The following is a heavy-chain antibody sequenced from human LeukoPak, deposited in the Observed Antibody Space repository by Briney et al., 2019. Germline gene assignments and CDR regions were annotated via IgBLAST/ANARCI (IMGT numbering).Heavy chain of an antibody. D-gene: IGHD5-12*01. CDR3: ARQRPVATIKGYFDY. CDR2: ISGSGTGT. J-gene: IGHJ4*02. Sequence: PGGSLRLSCAASGFTFSNYGMSWVRQAPGKGLEWVSGISGSGTGTYFADSVKGRFTISRDNSKNTLYLQMNSLRAEDTAVYYCARQRPVATIKGYFDYWGQGTLVTVSS. CDR1: GFTFSNYG. V-gene: IGHV3-23*01.